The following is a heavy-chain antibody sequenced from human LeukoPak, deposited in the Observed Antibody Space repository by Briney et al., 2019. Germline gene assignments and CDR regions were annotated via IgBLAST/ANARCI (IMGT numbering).Heavy chain of an antibody. CDR1: GFTFGSYA. CDR3: ARGSGGSGSPFDY. J-gene: IGHJ4*02. V-gene: IGHV3-23*01. CDR2: ISRSGGST. Sequence: GGSLRLSCAASGFTFGSYAMSWVRRAPGKGLEWVSAISRSGGSTDYADSVKGRFTLSRDNSKNTLYLQMNNLRGEDTALYFCARGSGGSGSPFDYWGQGTLVTVSS. D-gene: IGHD3-22*01.